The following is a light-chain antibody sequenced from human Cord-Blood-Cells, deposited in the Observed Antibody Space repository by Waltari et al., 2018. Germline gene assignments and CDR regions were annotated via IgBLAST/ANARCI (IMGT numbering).Light chain of an antibody. Sequence: AIRMTQSPSAFSASTGDRVTITCRARQGISSYLAWYQQKPGKAPKLLIYAASTLQSGVPSRFSGSGSVTDFTLTISCLQSEDFATYYCQQYYRYPWTFGQGTKVEIK. V-gene: IGKV1-8*01. CDR1: QGISSY. CDR3: QQYYRYPWT. J-gene: IGKJ1*01. CDR2: AAS.